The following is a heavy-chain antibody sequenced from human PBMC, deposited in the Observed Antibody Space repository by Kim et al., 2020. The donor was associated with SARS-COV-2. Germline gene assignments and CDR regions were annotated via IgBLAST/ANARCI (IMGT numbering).Heavy chain of an antibody. Sequence: GGSLRLSCAASGFTFSSYAMHWVRQAPGKGLEWVAVIWYDGSNKYYADSVKGRFTISRDNSKNTLYLQMNSLRAEDTAVYYCAKDDYYDSSGYEGDAFDIWGQGTMVTVSS. V-gene: IGHV3-33*06. CDR3: AKDDYYDSSGYEGDAFDI. CDR2: IWYDGSNK. CDR1: GFTFSSYA. J-gene: IGHJ3*02. D-gene: IGHD3-22*01.